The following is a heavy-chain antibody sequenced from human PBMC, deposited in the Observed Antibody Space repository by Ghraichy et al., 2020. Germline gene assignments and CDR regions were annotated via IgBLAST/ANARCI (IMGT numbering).Heavy chain of an antibody. Sequence: SETLSLTCTVSGGSISSSSYYWGWIRQPPGKGLEWIGSIYYSGSTYHNPSLKSRVTISVDTSKNQFSLKLSSVTAADTAVYYCARLGRWGTAMVSRLDYWGQGTLVTVSS. CDR2: IYYSGST. J-gene: IGHJ4*02. CDR1: GGSISSSSYY. CDR3: ARLGRWGTAMVSRLDY. D-gene: IGHD5-18*01. V-gene: IGHV4-39*01.